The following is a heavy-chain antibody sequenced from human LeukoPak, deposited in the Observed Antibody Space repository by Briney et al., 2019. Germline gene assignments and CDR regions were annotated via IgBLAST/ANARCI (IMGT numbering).Heavy chain of an antibody. CDR3: ARDRSALGYRQFDN. CDR2: INANSGGT. V-gene: IGHV1-2*02. CDR1: GYTFTDYY. D-gene: IGHD5-18*01. J-gene: IGHJ4*02. Sequence: ASVKVSCKASGYTFTDYYIHWVRQAPGQGLEWMGWINANSGGTIYAQKFQGRVTMARDTSISTAYMEVSRLRSDDTAVYYCARDRSALGYRQFDNWSQGTLVTVSS.